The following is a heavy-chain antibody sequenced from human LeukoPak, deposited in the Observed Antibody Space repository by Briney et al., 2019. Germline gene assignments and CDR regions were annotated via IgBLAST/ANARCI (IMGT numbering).Heavy chain of an antibody. CDR3: ASSYYDSSGYYSDY. CDR2: IYYSGST. D-gene: IGHD3-22*01. Sequence: SETLSLTCTVSGGSISSSSYYWGWIRQPPGKGLKWIGSIYYSGSTYYNPSLKSRVTISVDTSKNQFSLKLSSVTAADTAVYYCASSYYDSSGYYSDYWGQGTLVTVSS. J-gene: IGHJ4*02. CDR1: GGSISSSSYY. V-gene: IGHV4-39*01.